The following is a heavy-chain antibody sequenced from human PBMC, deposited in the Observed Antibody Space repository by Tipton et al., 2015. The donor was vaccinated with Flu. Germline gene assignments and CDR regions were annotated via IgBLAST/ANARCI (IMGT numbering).Heavy chain of an antibody. Sequence: TLSLTCAVYGGSFSGYYWSWIRQPPGKGLEWIGEINHSGSTNYNPSLKSRVTISVDTSKNQFSLKLSSVTAAGTAVYYCARGTTNFIVVVPAAMVRFDYWGQGALVTVSS. J-gene: IGHJ4*02. CDR3: ARGTTNFIVVVPAAMVRFDY. V-gene: IGHV4-34*01. D-gene: IGHD2-2*01. CDR1: GGSFSGYY. CDR2: INHSGST.